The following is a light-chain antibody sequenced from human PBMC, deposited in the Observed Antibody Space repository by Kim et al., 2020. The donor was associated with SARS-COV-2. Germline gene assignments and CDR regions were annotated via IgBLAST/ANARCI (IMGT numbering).Light chain of an antibody. CDR2: DNN. CDR3: QSYDTSLSGFVI. J-gene: IGLJ2*01. Sequence: QLVLTQPPSVSGAPGQRVTISCTGSSSNIGAGFNVHWYQYLPGTAPKLLISDNNNRPSGVPDRFSASKSATSASLAITGLQAEDEADYYCQSYDTSLSGFVIFGGGTQLTVL. CDR1: SSNIGAGFN. V-gene: IGLV1-40*01.